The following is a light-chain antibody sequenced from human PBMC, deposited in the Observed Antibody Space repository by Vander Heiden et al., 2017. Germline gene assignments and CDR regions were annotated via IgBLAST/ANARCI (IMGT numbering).Light chain of an antibody. Sequence: ILFTPAPGTLSLAPGERATLSCRSSEYISARHLAWYQQRPGQPPRLVIYEASTRATDTPARFSGSGSGTDFTLTVDGVEPEDFAVFYCQQYQTSPWTFGEGTKVEIK. CDR2: EAS. CDR1: EYISARH. CDR3: QQYQTSPWT. V-gene: IGKV3-20*01. J-gene: IGKJ1*01.